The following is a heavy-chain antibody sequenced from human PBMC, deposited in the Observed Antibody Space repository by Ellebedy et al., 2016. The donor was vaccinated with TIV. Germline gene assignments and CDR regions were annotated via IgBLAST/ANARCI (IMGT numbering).Heavy chain of an antibody. CDR2: ISGYTGNT. V-gene: IGHV1-18*01. D-gene: IGHD2-15*01. J-gene: IGHJ4*02. CDR1: GYTFTSYG. CDR3: AGDGPQGYVVASAPPGDS. Sequence: ASVKVSXXASGYTFTSYGISWVRQAPGQGLEWMGWISGYTGNTDYARKFQGRVTMTTDTSTGTAYLELSTLKSDDTALYYCAGDGPQGYVVASAPPGDSWGQGTLVTVSS.